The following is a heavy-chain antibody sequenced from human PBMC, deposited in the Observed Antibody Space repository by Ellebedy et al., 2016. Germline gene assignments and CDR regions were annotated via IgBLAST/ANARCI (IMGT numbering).Heavy chain of an antibody. V-gene: IGHV3-53*01. J-gene: IGHJ5*01. CDR3: ARVFSPDYAWGGYIDS. CDR1: GFDVRNTY. Sequence: GESLKISCVASGFDVRNTYMGWVRQAPGKGLEWVSVMNSGEVTYYADSVKGRFTVSRDNSKNTLSLQMNSLRAEDTAVYFCARVFSPDYAWGGYIDSWGQGIMVTVSS. D-gene: IGHD3-16*01. CDR2: MNSGEVT.